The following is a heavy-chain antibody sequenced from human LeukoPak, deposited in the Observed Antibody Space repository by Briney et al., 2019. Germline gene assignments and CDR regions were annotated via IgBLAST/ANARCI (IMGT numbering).Heavy chain of an antibody. CDR1: GFTFSRYS. CDR2: ISSSSSYI. D-gene: IGHD1-26*01. CDR3: AREGAGAFDI. V-gene: IGHV3-21*01. J-gene: IGHJ3*02. Sequence: GGSLRLSCAASGFTFSRYSMNWVRQAPGKGLEWVSSISSSSSYIYYADSVKGRFTISRDNAKNSLYLQMNSLRAEDTAVYYCAREGAGAFDIWGQGTMVTVSS.